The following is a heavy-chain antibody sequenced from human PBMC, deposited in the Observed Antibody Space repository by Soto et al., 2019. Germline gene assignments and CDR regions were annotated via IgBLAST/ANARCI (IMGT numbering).Heavy chain of an antibody. CDR3: AREEGGQLVPYYYYYYGMDV. Sequence: SQTLSLTCAISGDSVSSNSAAWNWIRQSPSRGLEWLGRTYYRSKWYNDYAVSVKSRITINPDTSKNQFSLQLNSVTPEDTAVYYCAREEGGQLVPYYYYYYGMDVWGQGTTVTVS. V-gene: IGHV6-1*01. CDR1: GDSVSSNSAA. D-gene: IGHD6-6*01. J-gene: IGHJ6*02. CDR2: TYYRSKWYN.